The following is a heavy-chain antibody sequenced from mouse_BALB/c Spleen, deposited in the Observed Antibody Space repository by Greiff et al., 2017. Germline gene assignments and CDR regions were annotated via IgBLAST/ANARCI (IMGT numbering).Heavy chain of an antibody. V-gene: IGHV1S56*01. CDR2: IYPGDGST. CDR1: GYTFTSYY. CDR3: ARGGGIRGRFAY. J-gene: IGHJ3*01. Sequence: QVQLQQSGPELVKPGASVKMSCKASGYTFTSYYIHWVKQRPGQGLEWIGWIYPGDGSTKYNEKFKGKTTLTADKSSSTAYLLLSSLTSEDSAIYFCARGGGIRGRFAYWGQGTLVTVSA.